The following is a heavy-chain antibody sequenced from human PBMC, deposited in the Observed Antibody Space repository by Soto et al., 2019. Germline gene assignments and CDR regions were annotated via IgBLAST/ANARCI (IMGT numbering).Heavy chain of an antibody. CDR1: GGTFSSYT. J-gene: IGHJ4*02. V-gene: IGHV1-69*08. D-gene: IGHD1-1*01. Sequence: QVQLVQSGAEVKKPGSSVKVSCKASGGTFSSYTITWVRQAPGQGLEWLGRIIPIFGVTNYAQKFQDRVTITADRSTTTAYMELSRLRSEDTAVYYCGRDWESTTQTWGFGDSWGQGTLVTVSS. CDR3: GRDWESTTQTWGFGDS. CDR2: IIPIFGVT.